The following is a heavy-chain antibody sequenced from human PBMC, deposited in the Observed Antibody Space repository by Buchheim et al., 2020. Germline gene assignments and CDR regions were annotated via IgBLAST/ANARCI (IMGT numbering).Heavy chain of an antibody. CDR1: GFTFSDSY. J-gene: IGHJ4*02. D-gene: IGHD3-10*01. CDR2: ISSSGNTI. V-gene: IGHV3-11*01. CDR3: AKDLISGY. Sequence: QVHLVESGGALVKPGGSLKLSCAASGFTFSDSYMSWIRQAPGKGLEWVSYISSSGNTIYYADSVKGRFTISRDNAKNSRSLQMNSLSAEDTAVYYCAKDLISGYWGQGTL.